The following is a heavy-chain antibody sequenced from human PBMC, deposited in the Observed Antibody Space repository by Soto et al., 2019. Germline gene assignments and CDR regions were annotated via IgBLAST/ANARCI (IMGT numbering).Heavy chain of an antibody. CDR3: ARLYCYFDL. Sequence: QVQLQESGPGLVKPSETLSLTCTVSGGSISSYYWSWIRQPPEKGLEWIGYIYYSGSTNYNPSLKSRDTISVDTPMNHLSLKLSSLTAGDTAVYCWARLYCYFDLCGRGTLLTVSS. J-gene: IGHJ2*01. CDR1: GGSISSYY. V-gene: IGHV4-59*08. CDR2: IYYSGST.